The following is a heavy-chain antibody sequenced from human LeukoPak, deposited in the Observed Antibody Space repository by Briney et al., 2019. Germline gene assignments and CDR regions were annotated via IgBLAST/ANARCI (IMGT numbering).Heavy chain of an antibody. CDR2: IYPGDSDT. V-gene: IGHV5-51*01. CDR3: ATYYSDTGGYYYSRY. D-gene: IGHD3-22*01. Sequence: GESLKISCKGSGYTFTSYWIGWVRQMPGKGLEWMGFIYPGDSDTRYSPSFQGQVTISADKSITTAYLQWSSLKASDTAMYYCATYYSDTGGYYYSRYWGQGIPVTVSS. CDR1: GYTFTSYW. J-gene: IGHJ4*02.